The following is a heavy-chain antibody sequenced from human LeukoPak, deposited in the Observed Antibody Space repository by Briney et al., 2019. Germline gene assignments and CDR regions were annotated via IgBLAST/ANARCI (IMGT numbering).Heavy chain of an antibody. CDR2: IKQDGSEK. CDR3: ARVYFGSSYDY. V-gene: IGHV3-7*01. Sequence: GGSLRLSCAASGFTFSSYAMSWVRQAPGKGLEWVANIKQDGSEKYYVDSVKGRFTISRDNAKNSLYLQMNSLRAEDTAVYYCARVYFGSSYDYWGQGTLVTVSS. J-gene: IGHJ4*02. D-gene: IGHD6-13*01. CDR1: GFTFSSYA.